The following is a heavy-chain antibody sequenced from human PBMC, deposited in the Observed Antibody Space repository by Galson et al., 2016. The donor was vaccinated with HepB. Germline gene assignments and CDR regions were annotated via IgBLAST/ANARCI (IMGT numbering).Heavy chain of an antibody. CDR2: TYDDERT. D-gene: IGHD2-21*01. Sequence: SLSLSCAASAFIIRSTYLIWVRQAPEKGLQWVSLTYDDERTYLADSVQGRFTVSRHNSKNTLYLQMNNVRADDTAVYYWAGPQGPGSLRFDCWGQGTLVTVSS. J-gene: IGHJ4*02. V-gene: IGHV3-66*02. CDR1: AFIIRSTY. CDR3: AGPQGPGSLRFDC.